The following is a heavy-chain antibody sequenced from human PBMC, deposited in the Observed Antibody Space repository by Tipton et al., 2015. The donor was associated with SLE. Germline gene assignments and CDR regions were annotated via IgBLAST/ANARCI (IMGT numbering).Heavy chain of an antibody. D-gene: IGHD2-2*01. CDR1: GYTFTTFT. Sequence: QSGPEVKKPGASVKVSCKASGYTFTTFTIHWVRQAPGQRLEWMGWINAGNGHTKYSQKFQGRVTITRDTSATTAYMELSSLKSEDTAVYYCARVRTSYCPTLGYWGQGTLVTVSS. J-gene: IGHJ4*02. CDR2: INAGNGHT. V-gene: IGHV1-3*01. CDR3: ARVRTSYCPTLGY.